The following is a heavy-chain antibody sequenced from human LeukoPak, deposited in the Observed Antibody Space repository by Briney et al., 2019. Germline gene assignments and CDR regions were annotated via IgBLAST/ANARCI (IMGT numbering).Heavy chain of an antibody. V-gene: IGHV3-48*01. J-gene: IGHJ4*02. D-gene: IGHD2-15*01. CDR3: ARDQGGSYSY. CDR1: GFTFGSYS. Sequence: GGSLRLSCAASGFTFGSYSMNWVRQAPGKGLEWVSFISSLSGTREYADSVKGRFTISRDNAKNSLYLQMNSLRVEDTAVCYCARDQGGSYSYWGQGTVVTVSS. CDR2: ISSLSGTR.